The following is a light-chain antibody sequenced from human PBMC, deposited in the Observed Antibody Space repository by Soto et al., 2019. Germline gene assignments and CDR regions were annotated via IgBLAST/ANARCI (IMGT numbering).Light chain of an antibody. CDR3: QQSYSSLWT. Sequence: DIPMTQSPSSLSASVGDRVTITCRASQTVSVYLNWYQQKPGKAPKLLIYGASSLQFGLPSRFSGSGSGTHFTLTISSLQPEDFATYYCQQSYSSLWTFGQGTKVEIK. V-gene: IGKV1-39*01. CDR2: GAS. CDR1: QTVSVY. J-gene: IGKJ1*01.